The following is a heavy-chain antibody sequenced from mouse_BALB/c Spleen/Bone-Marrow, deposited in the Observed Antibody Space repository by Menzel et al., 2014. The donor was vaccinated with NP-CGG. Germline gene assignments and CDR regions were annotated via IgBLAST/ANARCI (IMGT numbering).Heavy chain of an antibody. CDR2: TYPGNSDT. CDR3: TPLLRLAY. V-gene: IGHV1-5*01. CDR1: GYSFTSYW. Sequence: VQLKQSGTVLARPGASVKMSCKASGYSFTSYWMHWVKQRPGQGLEWIGATYPGNSDTSYNQKFKGKAKLTAVTSASTAYMELSSLTNEDSAVYYCTPLLRLAYWGQGTLVTVSA. D-gene: IGHD1-2*01. J-gene: IGHJ3*01.